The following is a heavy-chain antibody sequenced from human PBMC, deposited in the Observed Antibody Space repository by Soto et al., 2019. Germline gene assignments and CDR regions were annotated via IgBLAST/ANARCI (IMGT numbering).Heavy chain of an antibody. J-gene: IGHJ2*01. CDR2: ISSSSSTI. CDR3: AREHGTSYWYFDL. CDR1: GFTFSSYS. Sequence: EVQLVESGGGLVQPGGSLRLSCAASGFTFSSYSMNWVRQTPGKGLEWVSYISSSSSTIYYADSVKGRFTISRDNAKNSLYLQMNSLIAEDTAVYYCAREHGTSYWYFDLWGRGTLVTVSS. V-gene: IGHV3-48*01. D-gene: IGHD1-1*01.